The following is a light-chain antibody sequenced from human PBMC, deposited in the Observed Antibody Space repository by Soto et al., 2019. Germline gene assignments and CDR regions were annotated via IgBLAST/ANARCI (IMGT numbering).Light chain of an antibody. CDR2: GTS. CDR3: QRFGTSPPWT. CDR1: QSVSSSY. V-gene: IGKV3-20*01. J-gene: IGKJ1*01. Sequence: EIVVTQSPATLSVSPVERATLSCMASQSVSSSYLAWYQQKPGQAPRLLIYGTSIRATGVPDRFSGSGSGTDFTLTITRLEPEDFAVYYCQRFGTSPPWTFGQGTKVDIK.